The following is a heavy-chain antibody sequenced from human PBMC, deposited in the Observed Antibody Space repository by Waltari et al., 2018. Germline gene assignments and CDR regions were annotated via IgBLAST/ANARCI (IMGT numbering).Heavy chain of an antibody. Sequence: EVQLVESGGGLVQPGGSLRLSCAASGFTVRSNYMSWVRQAPGKGLEWVSVIYSGGSTYYADSVKGRFTISRDNSKNTLYLQMNSLRAEDTAVYYCARDLKKGVGSYGLGYWGQGTLVTVSS. D-gene: IGHD5-18*01. CDR1: GFTVRSNY. CDR3: ARDLKKGVGSYGLGY. J-gene: IGHJ4*02. V-gene: IGHV3-66*01. CDR2: IYSGGST.